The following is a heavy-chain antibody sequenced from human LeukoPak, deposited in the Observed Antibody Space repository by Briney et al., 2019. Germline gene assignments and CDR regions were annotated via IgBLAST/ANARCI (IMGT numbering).Heavy chain of an antibody. CDR2: ISGSGGST. Sequence: PGGSLRLSCAASGFTFSSYAMSWVRQAPGKGLEWVSAISGSGGSTYYADSVKGRFTISRDNSKNTLYLQMNSLRAEDTAVYYCAREYCSGVSCYEYFDYWGQGTLVTVSS. V-gene: IGHV3-23*01. D-gene: IGHD2-15*01. CDR1: GFTFSSYA. CDR3: AREYCSGVSCYEYFDY. J-gene: IGHJ4*02.